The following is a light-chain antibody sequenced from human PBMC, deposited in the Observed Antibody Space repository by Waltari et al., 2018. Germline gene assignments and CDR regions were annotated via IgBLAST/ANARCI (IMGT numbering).Light chain of an antibody. J-gene: IGLJ3*02. CDR2: VNRDGSH. CDR1: SGHSSNV. CDR3: QTGGHGTWV. V-gene: IGLV4-69*01. Sequence: QLVLTQSPSASASLGASVKLTCTLSSGHSSNVIAWLQQQPEKGPRYLMKVNRDGSHSKGDEIPDRFSGSTSGAGRYLTISSVQPEDEADYYCQTGGHGTWVFGGGTKLTVL.